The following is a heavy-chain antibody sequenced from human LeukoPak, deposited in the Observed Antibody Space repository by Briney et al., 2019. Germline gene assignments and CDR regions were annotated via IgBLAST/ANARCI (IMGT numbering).Heavy chain of an antibody. CDR3: TTNEYYYYYMDV. J-gene: IGHJ6*03. D-gene: IGHD1-1*01. V-gene: IGHV3-15*01. CDR2: IKKKTDGGTT. Sequence: RIKKKTDGGTTDYAAHVKGRFTISRDDSKNTLYLQMNSLKTEDTAVYYCTTNEYYYYYMDVWGKGTTVTVSS.